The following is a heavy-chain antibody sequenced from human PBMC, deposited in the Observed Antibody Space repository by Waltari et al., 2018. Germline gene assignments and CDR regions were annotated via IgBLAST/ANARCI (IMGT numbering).Heavy chain of an antibody. D-gene: IGHD3-10*01. CDR1: GGSFSGYY. Sequence: QVQLQQWGAGLLKPSETLSLTCAVYGGSFSGYYWSWIRQPPGKGLEWSGEINHSGSTNYNPSLKSRVTISVDTAKNQFSLKLSSVTAADTAVYYCARRLTMVRGVIRYYGMDVWGQGTTVTVSS. J-gene: IGHJ6*02. CDR2: INHSGST. V-gene: IGHV4-34*01. CDR3: ARRLTMVRGVIRYYGMDV.